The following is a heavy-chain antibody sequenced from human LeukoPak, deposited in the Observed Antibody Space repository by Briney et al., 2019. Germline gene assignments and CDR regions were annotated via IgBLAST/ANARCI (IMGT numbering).Heavy chain of an antibody. Sequence: PGGSLRLSCAASGFTFSSYWMSWVRQAPGKGLEWVANIKQDGSGKYYVDSVKGRFTISRDNAKNSLYLQLNSLRAEDTAVYYCARGGDFWSGRSHDYWGQGTLVTVSS. CDR1: GFTFSSYW. CDR3: ARGGDFWSGRSHDY. CDR2: IKQDGSGK. J-gene: IGHJ4*02. V-gene: IGHV3-7*01. D-gene: IGHD3-3*01.